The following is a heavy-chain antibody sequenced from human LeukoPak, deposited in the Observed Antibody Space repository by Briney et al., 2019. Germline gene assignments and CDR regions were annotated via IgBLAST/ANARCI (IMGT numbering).Heavy chain of an antibody. CDR2: ISSSSSYI. CDR3: ARDPQEGQLVGLFDY. J-gene: IGHJ4*02. CDR1: GFTFSSSS. Sequence: GGSLRLSCAASGFTFSSSSMNWIRQAPGKGLEWVSSISSSSSYIYYADSVKGRFTISRDNAKNSLYLQMNSLRAEDTAVYYCARDPQEGQLVGLFDYWGQGTLVTAPS. V-gene: IGHV3-21*01. D-gene: IGHD6-6*01.